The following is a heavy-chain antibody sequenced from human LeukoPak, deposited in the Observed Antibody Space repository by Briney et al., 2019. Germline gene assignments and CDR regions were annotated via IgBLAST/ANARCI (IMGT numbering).Heavy chain of an antibody. Sequence: GGSLRLSCAASGFIFSNYWMTWVRHAPGKGLEWVANIKQDGSEKYYVHSVKGRFTISRDNAKNSLYLQMNSLRAEDTAVYYCARGFRGWYAEGFDCWGQGTVVTVSS. CDR3: ARGFRGWYAEGFDC. D-gene: IGHD6-19*01. J-gene: IGHJ4*02. CDR2: IKQDGSEK. CDR1: GFIFSNYW. V-gene: IGHV3-7*01.